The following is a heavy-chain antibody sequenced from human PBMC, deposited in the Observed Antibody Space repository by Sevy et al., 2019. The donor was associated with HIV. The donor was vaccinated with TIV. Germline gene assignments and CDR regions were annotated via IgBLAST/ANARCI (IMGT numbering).Heavy chain of an antibody. V-gene: IGHV3-30*04. Sequence: GGSLRLSCAASGFTFSSYAMHWVRQAPGKGLEWVAVISSDGKHKNYADSVKRRFTISRDNSKNTLYLQMNSLRVEDTAVYFCARDEGILPPGYYYYGMDVWGQGTTVTVSS. CDR3: ARDEGILPPGYYYYGMDV. CDR1: GFTFSSYA. J-gene: IGHJ6*02. CDR2: ISSDGKHK.